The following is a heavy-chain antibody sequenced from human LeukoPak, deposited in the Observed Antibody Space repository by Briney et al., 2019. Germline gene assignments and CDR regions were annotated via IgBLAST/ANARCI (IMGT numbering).Heavy chain of an antibody. CDR3: AKGRTVTTLYYFDL. CDR2: VLSDGRST. Sequence: GGSLRLSCAASGFTFSKYAMSWVRQAPGKGLEWVSLVLSDGRSTYYAGSVKGRFTVSRDNSNNTLYLQMNSLRAEDTALYYCAKGRTVTTLYYFDLWGQGTLVTVSS. V-gene: IGHV3-23*01. D-gene: IGHD4-17*01. CDR1: GFTFSKYA. J-gene: IGHJ4*02.